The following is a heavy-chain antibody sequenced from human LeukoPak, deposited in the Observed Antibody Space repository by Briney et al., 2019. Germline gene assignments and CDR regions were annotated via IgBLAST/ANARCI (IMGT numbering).Heavy chain of an antibody. CDR2: LNHSGST. D-gene: IGHD3-22*01. J-gene: IGHJ4*02. CDR3: ASSFTYYYDSSGCPFDY. V-gene: IGHV4-34*01. Sequence: PSETLSLTCAVYGGSFSGYYWSWIREPPGKGLEWIGELNHSGSTNYNPSLKSRVTISVDTSKNQFSLKLSSVTAADTAVYYGASSFTYYYDSSGCPFDYGGQGTLVTVSS. CDR1: GGSFSGYY.